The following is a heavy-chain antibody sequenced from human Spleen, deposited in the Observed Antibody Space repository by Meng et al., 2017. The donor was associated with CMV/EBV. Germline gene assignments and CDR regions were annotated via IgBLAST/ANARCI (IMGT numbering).Heavy chain of an antibody. Sequence: ASVKVSCKASGYTFTSYGVSWVRQAPGQGLEWMGWISGDNGNTNYAQKLQGRVTMTTDTSTSTAYMELRSLRSDDTAVFYCARCRGGSCYHAFDIWGQGTMVTV. CDR2: ISGDNGNT. D-gene: IGHD2-15*01. V-gene: IGHV1-18*01. CDR1: GYTFTSYG. CDR3: ARCRGGSCYHAFDI. J-gene: IGHJ3*02.